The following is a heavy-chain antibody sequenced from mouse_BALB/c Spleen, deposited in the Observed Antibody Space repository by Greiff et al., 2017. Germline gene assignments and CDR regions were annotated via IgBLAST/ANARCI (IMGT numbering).Heavy chain of an antibody. J-gene: IGHJ4*01. V-gene: IGHV1S81*02. Sequence: QVQLKESGAELVKPGASVKLSCKASGYTFTSYYMYWVKQRPGQSLEWIGEINPSNGGTNFNEKFKSKATLTVDKSSSTAYMQLSSLTSEDSAVYYCTSHSLLRLRAMDYWGQGTSVTVSS. D-gene: IGHD1-2*01. CDR3: TSHSLLRLRAMDY. CDR1: GYTFTSYY. CDR2: INPSNGGT.